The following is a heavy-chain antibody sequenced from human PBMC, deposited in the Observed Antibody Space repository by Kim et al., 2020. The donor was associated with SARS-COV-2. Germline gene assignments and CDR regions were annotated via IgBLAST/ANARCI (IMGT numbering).Heavy chain of an antibody. D-gene: IGHD6-13*01. J-gene: IGHJ5*02. CDR3: EGGVIIAAPRNWFDP. Sequence: PSLKSRVTISVDTSKNQFSLKLSSVTAADTAVYYCEGGVIIAAPRNWFDPWGQGTLVTVSS. V-gene: IGHV4-39*01.